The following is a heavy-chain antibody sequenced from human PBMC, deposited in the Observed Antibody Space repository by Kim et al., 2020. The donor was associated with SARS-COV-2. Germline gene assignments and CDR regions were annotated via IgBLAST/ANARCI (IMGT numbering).Heavy chain of an antibody. J-gene: IGHJ3*02. CDR1: GFTFSSYA. D-gene: IGHD4-17*01. CDR3: VNGVARPTTVTTLAFDI. Sequence: GGYMRLSCSASGFTFSSYAMHWVRQAPGKGLEYVSAISSNGGSTYYADSVKGRFTISRDNSKNTLYLQMSSLRAEDTAVYYCVNGVARPTTVTTLAFDIWGQGTMVTVSS. CDR2: ISSNGGST. V-gene: IGHV3-64D*06.